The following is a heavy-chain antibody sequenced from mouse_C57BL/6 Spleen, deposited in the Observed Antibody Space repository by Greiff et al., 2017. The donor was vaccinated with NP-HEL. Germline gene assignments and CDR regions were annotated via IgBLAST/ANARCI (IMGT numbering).Heavy chain of an antibody. J-gene: IGHJ3*01. V-gene: IGHV1-53*01. Sequence: VQLQQPGTELVKPGASVKLSCKASGYTFTSYWMHWVKQRPGQGLEWIGNINPSNGGTNYNEKFKSKATLTVDKSSSTAYMQLSSLTSEDSAVYDCARVDGYDVGAWFAYWGQGTLVTVSA. CDR3: ARVDGYDVGAWFAY. D-gene: IGHD2-2*01. CDR2: INPSNGGT. CDR1: GYTFTSYW.